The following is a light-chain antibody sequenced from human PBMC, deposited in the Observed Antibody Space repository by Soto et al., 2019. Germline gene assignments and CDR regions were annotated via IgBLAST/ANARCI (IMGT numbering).Light chain of an antibody. J-gene: IGLJ1*01. CDR2: DDN. Sequence: HSVLTQPPSVSAAPGQKVTIPCSGSSSNIGVNSVSWYQQLPGTAPKLLIYDDNKRPSGIPDRFSGSKSGTSATLGITGFQTGDEADYYCGSWDSSLSAYVFGTGTKV. V-gene: IGLV1-51*01. CDR3: GSWDSSLSAYV. CDR1: SSNIGVNS.